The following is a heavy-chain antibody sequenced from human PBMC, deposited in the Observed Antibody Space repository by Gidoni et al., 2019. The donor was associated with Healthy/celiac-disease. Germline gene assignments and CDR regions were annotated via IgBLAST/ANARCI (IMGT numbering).Heavy chain of an antibody. Sequence: QLPLQASGPGLVKPSETLSLTCTVSGCSISSSSYYWGWIRQPPGKGLEWIGSIYYSGSTYYNPSLKSRVTISVDTSKNKFSLKLSSVTAADTAVYYCAREGAGGIDYWGQGTLVTVSS. CDR1: GCSISSSSYY. D-gene: IGHD1-26*01. V-gene: IGHV4-39*02. CDR3: AREGAGGIDY. CDR2: IYYSGST. J-gene: IGHJ4*02.